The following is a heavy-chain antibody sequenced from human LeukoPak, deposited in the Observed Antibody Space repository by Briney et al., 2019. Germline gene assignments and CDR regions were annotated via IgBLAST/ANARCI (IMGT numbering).Heavy chain of an antibody. V-gene: IGHV4-59*01. CDR3: ARDGCGSSSCLDY. Sequence: SETLSLTCTVSGGSMNSYYWSWIRQPPGRGLEWIVYISYSGSTNYNPSLKSRVTISVDTSKNQFSLKLSSVTAAATAVYYCARDGCGSSSCLDYWGQGTLVTVSS. D-gene: IGHD6-6*01. CDR2: ISYSGST. CDR1: GGSMNSYY. J-gene: IGHJ4*02.